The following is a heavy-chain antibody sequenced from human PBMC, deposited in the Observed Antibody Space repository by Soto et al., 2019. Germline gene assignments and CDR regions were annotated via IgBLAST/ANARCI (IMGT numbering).Heavy chain of an antibody. J-gene: IGHJ4*02. CDR3: AKNREGRMSGSPPGDY. Sequence: EVQLVESGGVVVQPGGSLRLSCAASGFTFDDYTMHWVRQAPGKGLEWVSLISWAGGSTYYADSVKGRFTISRDNSKNSLYLQMNSLRTEDTALYYCAKNREGRMSGSPPGDYWGQGTLVTVSS. D-gene: IGHD3-10*01. CDR2: ISWAGGST. CDR1: GFTFDDYT. V-gene: IGHV3-43*01.